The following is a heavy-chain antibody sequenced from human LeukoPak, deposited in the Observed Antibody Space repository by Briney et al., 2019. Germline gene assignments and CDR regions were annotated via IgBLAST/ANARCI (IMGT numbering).Heavy chain of an antibody. D-gene: IGHD3-16*01. CDR3: AKDKNSYVSYFDY. J-gene: IGHJ4*02. CDR2: ISGGGSP. CDR1: GFTFSTYA. Sequence: GGSLRLSCAGSGFTFSTYAMYWVRQAPGKGLEWVSGISGGGSPYYADSVKGRFTISRDNSKSTVYLQMNSLRAEDTAIYYCAKDKNSYVSYFDYWGQGTLVTVSS. V-gene: IGHV3-23*01.